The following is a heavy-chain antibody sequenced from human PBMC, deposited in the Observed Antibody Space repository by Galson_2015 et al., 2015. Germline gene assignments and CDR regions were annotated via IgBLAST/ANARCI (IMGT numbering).Heavy chain of an antibody. D-gene: IGHD3-3*02. CDR1: GFTFSINA. CDR2: ISFDGRNK. V-gene: IGHV3-30*01. Sequence: SLRLSCAASGFTFSINAMHWVRQAPGKGLEWVATISFDGRNKYYADSVRGRFTISRDNSKNTLYLQMNGLRPEETAVYYCARDRSTIFGVVMQDWGKGTLVSVSS. CDR3: ARDRSTIFGVVMQD. J-gene: IGHJ4*02.